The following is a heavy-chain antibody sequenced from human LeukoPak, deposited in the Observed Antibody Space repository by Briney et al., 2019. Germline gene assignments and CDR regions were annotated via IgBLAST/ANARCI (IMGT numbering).Heavy chain of an antibody. J-gene: IGHJ4*02. Sequence: PSETLSLTCTVSDDSISNYYCSWIRQPPGKGLEWIGYIFYSGSTNYNPSLKGRLTISVDTSKREFYLKLTSVTAADTVVYYCARAKKGVAAFFDYWGQGTLVTVSS. V-gene: IGHV4-59*01. CDR3: ARAKKGVAAFFDY. D-gene: IGHD6-19*01. CDR1: DDSISNYY. CDR2: IFYSGST.